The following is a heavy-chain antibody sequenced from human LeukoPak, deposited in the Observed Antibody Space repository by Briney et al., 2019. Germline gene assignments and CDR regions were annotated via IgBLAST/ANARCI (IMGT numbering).Heavy chain of an antibody. D-gene: IGHD6-19*01. V-gene: IGHV3-74*01. CDR3: ASIGGIAVAGTNSGVFDY. Sequence: GGSLRLSCAASGFTFSSYWMHWVRQAPGKGLVWVSRINSDGSSTNYADSVKGRFTISRDNAKNTLYLQMNSLRVEDTAVYHCASIGGIAVAGTNSGVFDYWGQGTLVTVSS. J-gene: IGHJ4*02. CDR1: GFTFSSYW. CDR2: INSDGSST.